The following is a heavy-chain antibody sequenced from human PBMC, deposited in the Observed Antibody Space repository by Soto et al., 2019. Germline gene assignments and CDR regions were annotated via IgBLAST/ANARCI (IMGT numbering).Heavy chain of an antibody. CDR2: ISSSSSYI. CDR3: ARVYCSGGSCYPNYYYYYGMDV. J-gene: IGHJ6*02. V-gene: IGHV3-21*01. CDR1: GFTFSSYS. D-gene: IGHD2-15*01. Sequence: GGSLRLSCAASGFTFSSYSMNWVRQAPGKGLEWVSSISSSSSYIYYADSVKGRFTISRDSAKNSLYLQMNSLRAEDTAVYYCARVYCSGGSCYPNYYYYYGMDVWGQGTTVTVSS.